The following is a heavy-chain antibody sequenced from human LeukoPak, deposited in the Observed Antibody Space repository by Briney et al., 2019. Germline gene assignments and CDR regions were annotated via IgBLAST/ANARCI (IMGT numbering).Heavy chain of an antibody. CDR3: ARVLYNWNDRGMDV. CDR2: INHSGST. CDR1: GGSFSGYF. D-gene: IGHD1-20*01. V-gene: IGHV4-34*01. Sequence: PSETLPLTCAVYGGSFSGYFWSWIRQPPGKGLEWIGEINHSGSTNYNPSLKSRVTISVDTSKNQFSLKLSSVTAADTAVYYCARVLYNWNDRGMDVWGQGTTVTVSS. J-gene: IGHJ6*02.